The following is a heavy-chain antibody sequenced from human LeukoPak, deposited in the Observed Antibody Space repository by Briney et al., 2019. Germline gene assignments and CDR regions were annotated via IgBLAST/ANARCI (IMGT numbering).Heavy chain of an antibody. Sequence: GGSLRLSCAASGFTFSSYGMHWVRQAPGKGLEWVAFIRYDGSNKYYADSVKGRFTISRDNSKNTLYLQVNSLRAEDTAVYYCAKEGTYGDYRSIPGDYMDVWGKGTTVTISS. D-gene: IGHD4-17*01. CDR1: GFTFSSYG. CDR3: AKEGTYGDYRSIPGDYMDV. J-gene: IGHJ6*03. V-gene: IGHV3-30*02. CDR2: IRYDGSNK.